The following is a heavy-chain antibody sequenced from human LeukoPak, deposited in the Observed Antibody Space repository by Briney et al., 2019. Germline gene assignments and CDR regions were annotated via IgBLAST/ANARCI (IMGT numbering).Heavy chain of an antibody. CDR2: IYYSGST. Sequence: PSETLSLTCTVSGGSISSYYWSWTRQPPGKGLEWIGYIYYSGSTNYNPSLKSRVTISVDTSKNQFSLKLSSVTAADTAVYYCGGGSWYSLGDYWGQGTLVTVSS. V-gene: IGHV4-59*01. CDR3: GGGSWYSLGDY. CDR1: GGSISSYY. D-gene: IGHD6-13*01. J-gene: IGHJ4*02.